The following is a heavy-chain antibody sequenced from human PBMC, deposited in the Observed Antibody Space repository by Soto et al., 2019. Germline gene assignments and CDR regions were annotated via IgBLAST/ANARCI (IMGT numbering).Heavy chain of an antibody. CDR1: GGSISSYY. V-gene: IGHV4-59*08. Sequence: SETLSLTCTVSGGSISSYYWSWIRQPPGKGLEWIGYIYYSGSTNYNPSLKSRVTISVDTSKNQFSLKLSSVTAADTAVYYCARHSPYSSPIQGYYYYMDVWGKGTTVTVS. CDR2: IYYSGST. CDR3: ARHSPYSSPIQGYYYYMDV. J-gene: IGHJ6*03. D-gene: IGHD6-13*01.